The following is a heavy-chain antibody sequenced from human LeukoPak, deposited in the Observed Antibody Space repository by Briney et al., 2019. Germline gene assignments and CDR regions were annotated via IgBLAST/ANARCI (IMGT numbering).Heavy chain of an antibody. CDR1: GFTFSSYG. V-gene: IGHV3-33*01. CDR3: ARDPSRPYSSSWLDY. CDR2: IWYDGSNK. Sequence: GRSLRLSCAASGFTFSSYGMHWVRQAPGKGLEWVAVIWYDGSNKYYADSVKGRFTISRDNSKNTLYLQMNSLRAEDTAVYYCARDPSRPYSSSWLDYRGQGTLVTVSS. D-gene: IGHD6-13*01. J-gene: IGHJ4*02.